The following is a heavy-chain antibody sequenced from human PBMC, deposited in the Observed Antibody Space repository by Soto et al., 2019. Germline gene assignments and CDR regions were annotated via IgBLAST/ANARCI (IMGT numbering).Heavy chain of an antibody. V-gene: IGHV3-30-3*01. J-gene: IGHJ4*02. D-gene: IGHD4-17*01. CDR3: AREMIKTTVLDY. CDR2: ISYDGSNK. CDR1: GFTFSSYA. Sequence: QVQLVESGGGVVQPGRSLRLSCAASGFTFSSYAMHRVRQAPGKGLEWVAVISYDGSNKYYADSVKGRFTISRDNSKNTLYLQMNSLRAEDTAVYYCAREMIKTTVLDYWGQGTLVTVSS.